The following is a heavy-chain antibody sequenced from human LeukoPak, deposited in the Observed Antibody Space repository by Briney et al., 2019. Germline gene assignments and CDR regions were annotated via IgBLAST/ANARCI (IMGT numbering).Heavy chain of an antibody. D-gene: IGHD3-3*01. CDR2: ISGSGGST. CDR3: AKDNRLYYNFWSGSNAFDI. J-gene: IGHJ3*02. Sequence: GSLRLSCAASGFTFSSYGMSWVRQAPGKGLEWVSGISGSGGSTYYADSVKGRFSISRDNSKNTLYLQMNSLRAEDTAVYYCAKDNRLYYNFWSGSNAFDIWGQGAMVTVSS. CDR1: GFTFSSYG. V-gene: IGHV3-23*01.